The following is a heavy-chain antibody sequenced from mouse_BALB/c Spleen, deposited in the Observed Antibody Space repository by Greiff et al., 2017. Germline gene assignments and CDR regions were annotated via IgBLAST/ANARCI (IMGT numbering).Heavy chain of an antibody. D-gene: IGHD4-1*01. V-gene: IGHV5-6-2*01. CDR3: ARRGLGFDY. CDR1: GFTFSSYY. J-gene: IGHJ2*01. CDR2: INSNGGST. Sequence: EVQLVESGGGLVKLGGSLKLSCAASGFTFSSYYMSWVRQTPEKRLELVAAINSNGGSTYYPDTVKGRFTISRDNAKNTLYLQMSSLKSEDTALYYCARRGLGFDYWGQGTTLTVSS.